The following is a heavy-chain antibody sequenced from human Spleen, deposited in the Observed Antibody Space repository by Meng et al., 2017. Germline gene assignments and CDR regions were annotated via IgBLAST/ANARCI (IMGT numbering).Heavy chain of an antibody. V-gene: IGHV3-48*03. J-gene: IGHJ1*01. CDR1: GFTFSSYE. CDR2: ISSSGSTI. CDR3: ARGPGYYDSSGYPEYFQH. Sequence: LSLTCAASGFTFSSYEMNWVRQAPGKGLEWVSYISSSGSTIYYADSVKGRFTISRDNAKNSLYLQMNSLRAEDTAVYYCARGPGYYDSSGYPEYFQHWGQGTLVTVSS. D-gene: IGHD3-22*01.